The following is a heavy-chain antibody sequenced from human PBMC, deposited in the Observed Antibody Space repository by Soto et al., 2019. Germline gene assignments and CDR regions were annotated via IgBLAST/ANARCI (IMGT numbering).Heavy chain of an antibody. D-gene: IGHD6-19*01. CDR2: IYYSGST. V-gene: IGHV4-39*01. CDR3: ARIGWYGQPGDFDY. CDR1: GGSISSSSYY. Sequence: QLQLQESGPGLVKPSETLSLTCTVSGGSISSSSYYWGWIRQPPGKGLEWIGSIYYSGSTYYNPSLKSRVTISVDTSKNQFSLKLSSVTAADTAVYYCARIGWYGQPGDFDYWGQGTLVTVSS. J-gene: IGHJ4*02.